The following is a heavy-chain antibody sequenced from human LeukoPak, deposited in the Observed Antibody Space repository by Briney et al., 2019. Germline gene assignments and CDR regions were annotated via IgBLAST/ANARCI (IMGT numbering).Heavy chain of an antibody. CDR2: ISSSSSSYI. V-gene: IGHV3-21*01. J-gene: IGHJ6*02. D-gene: IGHD4-11*01. CDR3: ARDITVTKPYYYYYGMDV. Sequence: PGGSLRLSCAASRFTFSSYSMNWVRQAPGKGLEWVSSISSSSSSYIYYADSVKGRFTTSRDNAKNSLYLQMNSLRAEDTAVYYCARDITVTKPYYYYYGMDVRGRGTTVTVSS. CDR1: RFTFSSYS.